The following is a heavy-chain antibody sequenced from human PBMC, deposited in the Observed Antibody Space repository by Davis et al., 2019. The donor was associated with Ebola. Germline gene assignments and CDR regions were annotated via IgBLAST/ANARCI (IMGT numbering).Heavy chain of an antibody. CDR2: IDPSDSYT. J-gene: IGHJ4*02. CDR1: GYSFTSYW. D-gene: IGHD6-13*01. CDR3: ARHRRAAGYFDY. Sequence: GESLKISCKGSGYSFTSYWIGWVRQMPGKGLEWMGRIDPSDSYTTYSPSFQGQVTISADKSISTAYLQWSSLKASDTAMYYCARHRRAAGYFDYWGQGTLVTVSS. V-gene: IGHV5-10-1*04.